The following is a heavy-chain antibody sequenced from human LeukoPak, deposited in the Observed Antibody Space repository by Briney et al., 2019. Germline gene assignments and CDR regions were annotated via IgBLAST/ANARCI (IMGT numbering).Heavy chain of an antibody. D-gene: IGHD4-17*01. CDR2: IYYSGST. Sequence: SETLSLTCAVYGGSFSGYYWNWIRQHPGKGLEWIGYIYYSGSTSYNPSLKSRVTISIDTSRNQFSLKLSSVTAADTAVYYCTRDRGLTTVGGCGMDVWGQGTTVTVSS. CDR1: GGSFSGYY. CDR3: TRDRGLTTVGGCGMDV. V-gene: IGHV4-31*11. J-gene: IGHJ6*02.